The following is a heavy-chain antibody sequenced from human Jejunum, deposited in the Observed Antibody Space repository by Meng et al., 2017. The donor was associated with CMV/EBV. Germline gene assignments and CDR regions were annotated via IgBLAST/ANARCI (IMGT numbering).Heavy chain of an antibody. CDR1: GYTFNNYG. Sequence: VQLVQSGAGVKKPGASVKVSCRASGYTFNNYGLNWVRQAPGQGLEWMGWISPYIGNTNYAQRFQGRLTLTTDTSTDTAYMELRSLSPDDTAIYYCARDRGQDTVVVVADRGFDPWGQGTLVTVSS. CDR2: ISPYIGNT. CDR3: ARDRGQDTVVVVADRGFDP. D-gene: IGHD2-15*01. J-gene: IGHJ5*02. V-gene: IGHV1-18*01.